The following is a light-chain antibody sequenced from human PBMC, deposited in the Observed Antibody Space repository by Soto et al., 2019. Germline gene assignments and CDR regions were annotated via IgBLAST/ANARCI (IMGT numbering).Light chain of an antibody. CDR1: SSDVGGYNY. Sequence: QSVLTQPAFVSGSPGQSITISCTGTSSDVGGYNYVSWYQQHPGKAPKLMIYDVSNRPSGVSNRFSGSKSGNTASLTISGFQAEDEADYYCSSYTSSSTFYVFGTGTKVTVL. CDR3: SSYTSSSTFYV. V-gene: IGLV2-14*01. CDR2: DVS. J-gene: IGLJ1*01.